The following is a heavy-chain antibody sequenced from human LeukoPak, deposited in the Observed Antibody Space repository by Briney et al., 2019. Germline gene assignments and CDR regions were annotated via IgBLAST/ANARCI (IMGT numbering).Heavy chain of an antibody. CDR2: IYPGDSDT. Sequence: KVSCKASGYTFTSYYMHWVRQMPGKGLEWMGIIYPGDSDTRYSPSFQGQVTISADKSISTAYLQWSSLKASDTAMYYCARGSWSVLYPYFDYWGQGTLVTVSS. CDR3: ARGSWSVLYPYFDY. CDR1: GYTFTSYY. D-gene: IGHD2-8*01. V-gene: IGHV5-51*01. J-gene: IGHJ4*02.